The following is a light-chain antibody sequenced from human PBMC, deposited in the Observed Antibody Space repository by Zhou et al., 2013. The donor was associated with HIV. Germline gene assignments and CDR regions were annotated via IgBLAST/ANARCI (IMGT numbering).Light chain of an antibody. J-gene: IGKJ1*01. CDR3: QQYNNWPPWT. CDR2: GAS. Sequence: EVVLTQSPDTLSLSPGEGATLSCRANQSVGSNYLAWYQQKPGQAPRLLIYGASTRATGIPARFSGSGSGTEFTLTISSLQSEDFAVYYCQQYNNWPPWTFGQGTKVEIK. CDR1: QSVGSN. V-gene: IGKV3-15*01.